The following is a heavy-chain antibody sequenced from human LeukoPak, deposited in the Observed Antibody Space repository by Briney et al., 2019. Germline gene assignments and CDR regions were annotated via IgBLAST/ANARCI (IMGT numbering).Heavy chain of an antibody. CDR1: GGSISSSNW. CDR2: IYHSGST. CDR3: ARVVVPAAMVLGYYYYGMDV. Sequence: PSETLSLTCAVSGGSISSSNWWSWVRQPPGKGLEWIGEIYHSGSTNYNPSLKSRVTISVDKSKNQFSLKLSSVTAADTAVYYCARVVVPAAMVLGYYYYGMDVWGQGTTVTVSS. D-gene: IGHD2-2*01. J-gene: IGHJ6*02. V-gene: IGHV4-4*02.